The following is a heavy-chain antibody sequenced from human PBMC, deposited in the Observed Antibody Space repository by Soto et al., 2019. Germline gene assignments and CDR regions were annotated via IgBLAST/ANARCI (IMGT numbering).Heavy chain of an antibody. CDR1: GDSISSADYY. D-gene: IGHD1-1*01. J-gene: IGHJ6*02. Sequence: PSETLSLTCTVSGDSISSADYYWSWISQTPGKGLEWIGHIFYSGTTYYNPSLKSRLTISVDTSKNHLSLRLTSVTAADTAVYYCARDLWVEPELYYYGMDVWGQGTTVTVSS. V-gene: IGHV4-30-4*01. CDR2: IFYSGTT. CDR3: ARDLWVEPELYYYGMDV.